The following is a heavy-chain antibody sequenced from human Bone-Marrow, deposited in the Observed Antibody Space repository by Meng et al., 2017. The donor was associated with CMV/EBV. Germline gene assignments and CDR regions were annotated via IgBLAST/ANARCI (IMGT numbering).Heavy chain of an antibody. V-gene: IGHV3-21*01. CDR3: VRGRNYPGSGSYYWGMDV. D-gene: IGHD3-10*01. Sequence: GESLKISCAASGFTFSSYSMNWVRQAPGKGLEWVSSISSSSSYIYYADSVKGRFTISRDNAKNSLYLEMNSLRAEDAAVYYCVRGRNYPGSGSYYWGMDVWAQGTTATVSS. J-gene: IGHJ6*02. CDR2: ISSSSSYI. CDR1: GFTFSSYS.